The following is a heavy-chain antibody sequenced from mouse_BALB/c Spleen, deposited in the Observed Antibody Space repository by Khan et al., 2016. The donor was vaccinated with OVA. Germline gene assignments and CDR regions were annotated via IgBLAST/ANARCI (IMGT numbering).Heavy chain of an antibody. Sequence: QVRLQQSGAELVRPGSSVKISCKASGYAFSNYLMNWVKQGPGQGLEWIGQIYPGDGNTNYNGKFKDKATPTADKSSSTAYMQLSSLTSEDSAVYFCARSGYDYFAYWGQGTLVTVSA. CDR2: IYPGDGNT. J-gene: IGHJ3*01. V-gene: IGHV1-80*01. CDR1: GYAFSNYL. D-gene: IGHD2-14*01. CDR3: ARSGYDYFAY.